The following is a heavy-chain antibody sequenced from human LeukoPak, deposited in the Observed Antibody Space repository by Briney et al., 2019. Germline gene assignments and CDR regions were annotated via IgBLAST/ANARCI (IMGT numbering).Heavy chain of an antibody. CDR1: GGTFSSYA. CDR3: ARSGYSYGPYDAFDI. V-gene: IGHV1-69*05. J-gene: IGHJ3*02. Sequence: ASVKVSCKAPGGTFSSYAISWVRQAPGQGLEWMGGIIPIFGTANYAQKFQGGVTITTDESTSTAYMELSSLRSEDTAVYYCARSGYSYGPYDAFDIWGQGTMVTVSS. D-gene: IGHD5-18*01. CDR2: IIPIFGTA.